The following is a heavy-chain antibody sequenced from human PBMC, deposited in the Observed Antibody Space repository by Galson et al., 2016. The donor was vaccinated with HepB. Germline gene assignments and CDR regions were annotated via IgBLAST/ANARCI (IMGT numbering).Heavy chain of an antibody. CDR1: GFTVGNNY. CDR3: AAHSAKDY. J-gene: IGHJ4*02. V-gene: IGHV3-66*02. Sequence: SLRLSCAASGFTVGNNYMSWVRQAPGRGLEWDSLIYSGGSIYYADSVKGRFTISRDNSKNTLYLQMNSLRAEDTAVYYCAAHSAKDYWGQGTLVTVSS. CDR2: IYSGGSI. D-gene: IGHD6-13*01.